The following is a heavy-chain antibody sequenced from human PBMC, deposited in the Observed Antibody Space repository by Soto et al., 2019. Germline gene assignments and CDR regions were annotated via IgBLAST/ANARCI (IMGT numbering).Heavy chain of an antibody. Sequence: GGSLRLSCAASGFTFSSYAMSWVRQAPGKGLEWVSAISGSGGSTYYADSVKGRFTISRDNSKNTLYLQMNSLRAEDTAVYYCVKNKRSSSTSPYYFDYWGQGTLVTVSS. D-gene: IGHD2-2*01. J-gene: IGHJ4*02. CDR2: ISGSGGST. CDR1: GFTFSSYA. CDR3: VKNKRSSSTSPYYFDY. V-gene: IGHV3-23*01.